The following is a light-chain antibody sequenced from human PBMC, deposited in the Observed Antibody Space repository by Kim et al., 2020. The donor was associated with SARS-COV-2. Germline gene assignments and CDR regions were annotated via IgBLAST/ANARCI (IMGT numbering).Light chain of an antibody. CDR1: SSTVANNY. Sequence: QKVTISCSGSSSTVANNYVSWYRQFPGTAPQLLIYDNNKRPSGIPDRFSGSKSGTSATLGITGLQTGDEADYYCGSWDSSLSGYVFGSGTQLTVL. CDR2: DNN. CDR3: GSWDSSLSGYV. V-gene: IGLV1-51*01. J-gene: IGLJ1*01.